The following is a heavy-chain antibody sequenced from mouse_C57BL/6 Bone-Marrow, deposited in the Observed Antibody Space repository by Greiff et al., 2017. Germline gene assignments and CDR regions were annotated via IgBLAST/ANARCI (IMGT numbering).Heavy chain of an antibody. CDR1: GFSLTSYG. CDR2: IWRGGST. J-gene: IGHJ4*01. CDR3: AKKCYDGYYDYAMDY. D-gene: IGHD2-3*01. V-gene: IGHV2-5*01. Sequence: QVQLQQSGPGLVQPSQSLSITCTVSGFSLTSYGVHWVRQSPGKGLEWLGVIWRGGSTDYNAAFMSRLSITKDNSKSQVFFKMNSLQADDTAIYYCAKKCYDGYYDYAMDYWGQGTSVTVSS.